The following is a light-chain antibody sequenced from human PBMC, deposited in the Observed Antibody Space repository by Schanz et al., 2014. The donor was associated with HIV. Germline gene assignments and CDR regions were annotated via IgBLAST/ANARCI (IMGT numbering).Light chain of an antibody. J-gene: IGLJ2*01. CDR2: EVS. CDR3: ASYAGSNNLV. Sequence: QSALTQPPSASGSPGQSVTFSCTGTSSDVGGYNYVSWYQQHPGKAPKLMIYEVSNRPSGVSIRFSGSKSGNTASLTVSGLQAEDEADYYCASYAGSNNLVFGGGTKLTVL. CDR1: SSDVGGYNY. V-gene: IGLV2-8*01.